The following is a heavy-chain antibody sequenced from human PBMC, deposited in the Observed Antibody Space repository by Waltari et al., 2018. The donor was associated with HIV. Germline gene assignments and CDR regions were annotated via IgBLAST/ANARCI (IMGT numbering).Heavy chain of an antibody. D-gene: IGHD4-17*01. CDR1: GGSGRRYP. CDR2: INHSGST. Sequence: QVQPQQWGAGLLKPSEAPAPPLAGYGGSGRRYPWSRLRRPPGKGLEWIGEINHSGSTNYSPSLKSRVTISLDTSNNQFSLKLNSVTAADTAVYYCARALNDYGDLDSWGQGTLVTVSS. CDR3: ARALNDYGDLDS. J-gene: IGHJ4*02. V-gene: IGHV4-34*01.